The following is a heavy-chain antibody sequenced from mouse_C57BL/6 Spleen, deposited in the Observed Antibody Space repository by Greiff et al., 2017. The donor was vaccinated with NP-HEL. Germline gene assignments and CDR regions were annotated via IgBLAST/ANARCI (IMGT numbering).Heavy chain of an antibody. V-gene: IGHV1-81*01. J-gene: IGHJ3*01. Sequence: VQLQQSGAELARPGASGKLSCKASGYTFTSYGISWVKQRTGQGLEWIGEIYPRSGNTYYNEKFKGKATLTADKSSSTAYMELRSLTSEDSAVYFCARPSYWGQGTLVTVSA. CDR1: GYTFTSYG. CDR3: ARPSY. CDR2: IYPRSGNT.